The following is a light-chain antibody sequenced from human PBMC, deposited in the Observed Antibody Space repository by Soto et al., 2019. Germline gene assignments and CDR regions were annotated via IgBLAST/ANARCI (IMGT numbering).Light chain of an antibody. V-gene: IGLV2-14*01. CDR1: SNDVGAFDY. CDR3: SSYTSRSTQV. Sequence: QSALTQPASVSASPGQSISISCTGTSNDVGAFDYVSWYQQHPGKAPKLIIYEVSNRPSGVSNRFSGSKSDNTASLTISGLQAEDEGDYYCSSYTSRSTQVFGGGTKLTVL. CDR2: EVS. J-gene: IGLJ2*01.